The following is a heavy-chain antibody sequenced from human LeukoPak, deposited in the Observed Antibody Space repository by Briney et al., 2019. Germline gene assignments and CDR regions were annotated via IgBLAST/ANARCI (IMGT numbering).Heavy chain of an antibody. V-gene: IGHV1-8*01. CDR1: GYTFTGYD. Sequence: ASVKVSCKASGYTFTGYDINWVRQATGQGLEWMGWMNPNSGNTGYAQKFQGRVTMTRNTSISTAYMELSSLRSEDTAVYYCARDVDDYYGSGSYYTHAFDIWGQGTMVTVSS. D-gene: IGHD3-10*01. CDR3: ARDVDDYYGSGSYYTHAFDI. J-gene: IGHJ3*02. CDR2: MNPNSGNT.